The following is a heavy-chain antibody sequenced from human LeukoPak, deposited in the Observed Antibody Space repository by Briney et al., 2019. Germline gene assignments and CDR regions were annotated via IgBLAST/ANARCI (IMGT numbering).Heavy chain of an antibody. V-gene: IGHV3-33*01. CDR1: GSTFSSYG. D-gene: IGHD1-7*01. CDR2: IWYDGSNK. Sequence: PGGSLRLSCAASGSTFSSYGMHWVRQAPGKGLEWVAVIWYDGSNKYYADSVKGRFTISRDNSKNTLYLQMNSLRAEDTAVYYCARDGTGTTTQTGDYWGQGTLVTVSS. CDR3: ARDGTGTTTQTGDY. J-gene: IGHJ4*02.